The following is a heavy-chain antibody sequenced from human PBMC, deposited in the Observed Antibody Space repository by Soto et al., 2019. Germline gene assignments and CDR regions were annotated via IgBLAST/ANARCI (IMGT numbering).Heavy chain of an antibody. CDR1: CGSISGYY. J-gene: IGHJ4*01. Sequence: SETLSLTCTVSCGSISGYYWSLIRQPAGKRLEWIGRIETSGSTNYSPSLKSRVTMSVDTSNNHFSLKLSSVTAADTAVYFCARELDTAIYRDYFDYWGKVALFPVS. CDR3: ARELDTAIYRDYFDY. CDR2: IETSGST. V-gene: IGHV4-4*07. D-gene: IGHD5-18*01.